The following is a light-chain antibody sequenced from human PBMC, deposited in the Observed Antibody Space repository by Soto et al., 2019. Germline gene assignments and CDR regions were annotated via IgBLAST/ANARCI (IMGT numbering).Light chain of an antibody. Sequence: QSALTQPASVSGSPGQSITISCTGTSSDVGGYNYVSWYQQHPDKAPKLMIYDVNNRPSGVSNRFSASKSGNTASLTISGLQAEDEADYYCSSYTSSSVVIFGGGTQLTV. CDR1: SSDVGGYNY. CDR2: DVN. J-gene: IGLJ2*01. V-gene: IGLV2-14*01. CDR3: SSYTSSSVVI.